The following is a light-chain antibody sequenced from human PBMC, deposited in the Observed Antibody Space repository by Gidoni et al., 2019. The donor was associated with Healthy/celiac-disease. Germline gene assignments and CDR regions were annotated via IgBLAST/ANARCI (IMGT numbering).Light chain of an antibody. J-gene: IGKJ2*01. CDR1: QSIRSY. V-gene: IGKV1-39*01. CDR2: AAS. Sequence: DIHMTQSPSVLSASVGDRVTITCRASQSIRSYLNWYQQKPGKAPKLLIYAASSLQRGVPSRFSGSGSGTDFTLTISSLQPEDFATYYCQQSYSTPQTFGQGTKLEIK. CDR3: QQSYSTPQT.